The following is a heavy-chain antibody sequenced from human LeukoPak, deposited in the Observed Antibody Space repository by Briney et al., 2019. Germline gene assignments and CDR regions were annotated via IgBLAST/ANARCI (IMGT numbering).Heavy chain of an antibody. D-gene: IGHD4-23*01. Sequence: SETLSLTCTVSGGSISSYYWSWIRQPPGKGLEWIGYISYSGSTNYNPSLKSRVTISVDTSKNQFSLKLNSVTAADTAVYYCARGEARDYGGKVGDYWGQGTLVTVSS. CDR1: GGSISSYY. J-gene: IGHJ4*02. CDR2: ISYSGST. CDR3: ARGEARDYGGKVGDY. V-gene: IGHV4-59*01.